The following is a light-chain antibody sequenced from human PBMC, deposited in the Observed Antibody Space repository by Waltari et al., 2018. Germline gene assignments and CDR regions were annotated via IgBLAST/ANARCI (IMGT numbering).Light chain of an antibody. V-gene: IGLV3-25*03. Sequence: SYVLTQPPSLSVSPGQTARITCSGDALPKQYGFWYQQKPGQAPVMIIYNDKERPSATPDRFSGSSSGTTVTLIISGVRAEDEADYYCQSIDASGVYYVFGGGTKLTVL. CDR2: NDK. J-gene: IGLJ1*01. CDR3: QSIDASGVYYV. CDR1: ALPKQY.